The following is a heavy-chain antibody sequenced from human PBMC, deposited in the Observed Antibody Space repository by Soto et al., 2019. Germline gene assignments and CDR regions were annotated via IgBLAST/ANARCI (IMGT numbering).Heavy chain of an antibody. CDR2: ISYDGTNK. D-gene: IGHD3-10*01. Sequence: QVQLVESGGGVVQPGRSLRLSCAATGFTFSNYAINWVRQAPGKGLEWVAVISYDGTNKFYADSVKGRFTISRDNSKNTLYLQMNSLRAEDTAVYYCAKKYGSGSYYRGMDVWGQGTTVTVSS. V-gene: IGHV3-30-3*01. J-gene: IGHJ6*02. CDR1: GFTFSNYA. CDR3: AKKYGSGSYYRGMDV.